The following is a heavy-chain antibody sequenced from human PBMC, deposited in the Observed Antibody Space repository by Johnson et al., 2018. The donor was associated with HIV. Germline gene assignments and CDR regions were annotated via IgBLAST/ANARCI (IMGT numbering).Heavy chain of an antibody. CDR2: IKQDGSET. J-gene: IGHJ3*02. V-gene: IGHV3-7*05. CDR1: GFTFSSYW. CDR3: AKPMGGDDAFDI. Sequence: VQVVESGGGVVRPGWSLRLSCAASGFTFSSYWMSWVRQAPGKGLEWVANIKQDGSETYYVGSVKGRFTISRDNAKNSLYLQMSSLRAEDTAVYYCAKPMGGDDAFDIWGQGTTVTVSS. D-gene: IGHD3-16*01.